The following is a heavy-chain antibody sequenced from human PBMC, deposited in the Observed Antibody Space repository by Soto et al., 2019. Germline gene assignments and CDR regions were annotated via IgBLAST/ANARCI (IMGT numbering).Heavy chain of an antibody. D-gene: IGHD3-10*01. CDR1: GFTFSSYA. J-gene: IGHJ6*02. Sequence: PGGSLRLSCAASGFTFSSYAMSWVRQAPGKGLEWVSAISGSGGSTYYADSVKGRFTISRDNSKNTLYLQMNSLRAEDTAVYYCAKDLWKYYYGSGSSFYGMDVWGQGTTVTVSS. CDR2: ISGSGGST. V-gene: IGHV3-23*01. CDR3: AKDLWKYYYGSGSSFYGMDV.